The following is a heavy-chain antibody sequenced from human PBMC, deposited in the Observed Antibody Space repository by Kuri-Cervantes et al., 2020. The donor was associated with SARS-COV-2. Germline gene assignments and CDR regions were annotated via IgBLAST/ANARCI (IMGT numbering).Heavy chain of an antibody. CDR2: ISYDGSEK. J-gene: IGHJ4*02. Sequence: GESLKISCDASGIPIRSHAMHWVRQAPGKGLEWVAVISYDGSEKMYANSLKGRFTISRDNSKNTLYLQMNSLRAEDTAVYYCARDGGGNLGDWGQGTLVTVSS. D-gene: IGHD4-23*01. CDR1: GIPIRSHA. CDR3: ARDGGGNLGD. V-gene: IGHV3-30*04.